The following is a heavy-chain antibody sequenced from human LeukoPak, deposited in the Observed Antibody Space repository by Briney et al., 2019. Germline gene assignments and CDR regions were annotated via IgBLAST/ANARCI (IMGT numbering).Heavy chain of an antibody. CDR2: ISTSGGTR. V-gene: IGHV3-48*01. D-gene: IGHD3/OR15-3a*01. CDR3: ARDADWASDY. Sequence: GGSLRLSCAASGFTFSSYTMNWVRQAAGKGLEWVSYISTSGGTRFYADSVKGRFTISRDNAENSLYLQMNSLRAEDTAVYYCARDADWASDYWGQGTLVTVSS. CDR1: GFTFSSYT. J-gene: IGHJ4*02.